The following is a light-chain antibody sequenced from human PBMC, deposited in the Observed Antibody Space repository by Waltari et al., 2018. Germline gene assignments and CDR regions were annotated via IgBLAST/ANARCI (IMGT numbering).Light chain of an antibody. CDR1: QSISSSF. Sequence: IVLTQSPGTLSLSPGERVTLSCRASQSISSSFLAWYRQKPGQAPSLLIHGASSRATGIPDRFSGSGSGTDFTLTISRLEPEDFAVYYCQQYGSSPPFTFGQGTKLEI. J-gene: IGKJ2*01. CDR2: GAS. CDR3: QQYGSSPPFT. V-gene: IGKV3-20*01.